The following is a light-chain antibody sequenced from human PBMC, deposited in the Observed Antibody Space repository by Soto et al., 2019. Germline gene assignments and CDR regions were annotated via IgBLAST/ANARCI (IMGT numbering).Light chain of an antibody. J-gene: IGLJ1*01. Sequence: QSTLTHPPSASRSPGQSVTISFTGTISYVCVYKYFSWYQHHPVKVPKLMIYEVSKRPSGVPDRFSGSKSGNTASLKVSGLQAEDEADYYCSSYAGSNTDYVFGTGTKVTVL. CDR1: ISYVCVYKY. CDR2: EVS. V-gene: IGLV2-8*01. CDR3: SSYAGSNTDYV.